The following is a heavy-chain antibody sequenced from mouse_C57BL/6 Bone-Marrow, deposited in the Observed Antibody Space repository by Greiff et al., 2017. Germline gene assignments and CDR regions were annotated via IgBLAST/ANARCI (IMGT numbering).Heavy chain of an antibody. CDR1: GYTFTSYW. CDR2: IDPSDSYT. D-gene: IGHD1-1*01. Sequence: QVHVKQSGAELVKPGASVKLSCKASGYTFTSYWMQWVKQRPGQGLEWIGEIDPSDSYTNYNQKFKGKATLTVDTSSSTAYMQLSSLTSEDSAVYYCARGDITTVVASFDYWGQGTTLTVSS. V-gene: IGHV1-50*01. CDR3: ARGDITTVVASFDY. J-gene: IGHJ2*01.